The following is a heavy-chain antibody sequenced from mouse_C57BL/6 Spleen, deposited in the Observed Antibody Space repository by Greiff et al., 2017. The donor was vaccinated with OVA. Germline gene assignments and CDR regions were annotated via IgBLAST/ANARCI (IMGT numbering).Heavy chain of an antibody. CDR3: ARGGALDD. CDR1: GYAFSSSW. V-gene: IGHV1-82*01. CDR2: IYPGDGDT. J-gene: IGHJ2*01. Sequence: QVQLQQSGPELVKPGASVTISCKASGYAFSSSWMNWVKQRPGKGLEWIGRIYPGDGDTNYNGKFKGKATLTADKSSSTAYMQLSSLTSEDSAVYFCARGGALDDWGQGTTLTVSS.